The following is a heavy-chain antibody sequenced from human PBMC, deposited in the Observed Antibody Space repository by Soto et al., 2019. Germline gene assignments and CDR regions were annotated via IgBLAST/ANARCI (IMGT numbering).Heavy chain of an antibody. CDR3: ARGDYGGNSDFLSN. CDR1: GYTFTNFG. Sequence: GASVKVSCKASGYTFTNFGITWVRQAPGQGLEWMGWISVYNGHTSYAQRFQGRVTMTTDTSTSTAYLELRSLRSDDTAVYYCARGDYGGNSDFLSNWGQGTLVTVSS. D-gene: IGHD4-17*01. CDR2: ISVYNGHT. J-gene: IGHJ4*02. V-gene: IGHV1-18*04.